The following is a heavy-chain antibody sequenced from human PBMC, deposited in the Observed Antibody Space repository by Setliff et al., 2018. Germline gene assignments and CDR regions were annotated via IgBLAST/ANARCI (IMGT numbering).Heavy chain of an antibody. CDR2: IYYSGST. D-gene: IGHD6-13*01. Sequence: SETLSLTCTVSGGSISRSSYSWGWIRQPPGKGLEWIGSIYYSGSTYYNPSLKSRVTISVDTSKNQFSLKLSSVTAADTAVYYCARAAGYSSSWYHYYYGMDVWGQGTTVTVSS. J-gene: IGHJ6*02. CDR3: ARAAGYSSSWYHYYYGMDV. V-gene: IGHV4-39*01. CDR1: GGSISRSSYS.